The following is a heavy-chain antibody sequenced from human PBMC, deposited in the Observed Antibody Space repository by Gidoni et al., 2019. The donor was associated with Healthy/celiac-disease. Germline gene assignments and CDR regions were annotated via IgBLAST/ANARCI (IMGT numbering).Heavy chain of an antibody. CDR2: LYYSGST. CDR3: ARGGATKGTQLGGPTYYFDY. J-gene: IGHJ4*02. V-gene: IGHV4-59*01. CDR1: GGSISSYY. Sequence: QVQLQESGPGLVKPSETLSLTCTVSGGSISSYYWSWIRQPPGKGLEWIGYLYYSGSTNYNPSLKSRVTISVDTSKNQFSLKLSSVTAADTAVYYCARGGATKGTQLGGPTYYFDYWGQGTLVTVSS. D-gene: IGHD1-1*01.